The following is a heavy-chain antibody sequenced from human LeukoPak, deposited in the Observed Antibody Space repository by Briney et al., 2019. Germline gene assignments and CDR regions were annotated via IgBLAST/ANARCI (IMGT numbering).Heavy chain of an antibody. D-gene: IGHD6-19*01. V-gene: IGHV3-23*01. Sequence: GGSLRLSCAASGFTFSSYAMSWVRQAPGKGLEWVSAISGSGGSTYYADSVKGRFTISRDNSKNTLYLQMNSLRAEDTAVYYCAKTQDSSGWYLLDYWGQGTLVTVSS. CDR3: AKTQDSSGWYLLDY. J-gene: IGHJ4*02. CDR1: GFTFSSYA. CDR2: ISGSGGST.